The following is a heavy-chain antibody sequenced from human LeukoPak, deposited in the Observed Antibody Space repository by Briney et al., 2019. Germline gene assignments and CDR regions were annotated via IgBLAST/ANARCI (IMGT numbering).Heavy chain of an antibody. Sequence: ASVKVSCKASGYTFTGYYMHWVRQAPGQGLEWMGWINPNSGGTNYAQKFQGRVTMTRDTSISTAYMELSRLRSDDTAVYYCARDSSGWYALAFDYWGQGTLVTVSS. CDR3: ARDSSGWYALAFDY. CDR1: GYTFTGYY. D-gene: IGHD6-19*01. V-gene: IGHV1-2*02. CDR2: INPNSGGT. J-gene: IGHJ4*02.